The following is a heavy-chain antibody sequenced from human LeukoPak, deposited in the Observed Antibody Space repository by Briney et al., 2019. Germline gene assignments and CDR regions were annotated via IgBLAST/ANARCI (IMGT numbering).Heavy chain of an antibody. Sequence: PSETLSLTCAVYGGSFSGYYWSWIRQPPGKGLEWIGEINHSGSTNYNPSLKSRVTISVDTSKNQFSLKLSSVTAADTAVYYCARHLPGYSSGWYYDYWGQGTLVTVSS. V-gene: IGHV4-34*01. CDR3: ARHLPGYSSGWYYDY. CDR1: GGSFSGYY. D-gene: IGHD6-19*01. CDR2: INHSGST. J-gene: IGHJ4*02.